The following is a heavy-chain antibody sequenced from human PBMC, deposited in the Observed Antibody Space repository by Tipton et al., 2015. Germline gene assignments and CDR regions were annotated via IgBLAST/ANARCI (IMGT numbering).Heavy chain of an antibody. V-gene: IGHV3-74*01. CDR1: GFTFSSYW. Sequence: SLRLPCAASGFTFSSYWMHWVRQAPGKGLVWVSHIISDGSSTNYADSVKGRFTISRDNAKNTLYLQMNSLRAEDTAVYYCARLLWGYNNYGMDVWGQGTTVTVFS. J-gene: IGHJ6*02. CDR2: IISDGSST. CDR3: ARLLWGYNNYGMDV. D-gene: IGHD3-16*01.